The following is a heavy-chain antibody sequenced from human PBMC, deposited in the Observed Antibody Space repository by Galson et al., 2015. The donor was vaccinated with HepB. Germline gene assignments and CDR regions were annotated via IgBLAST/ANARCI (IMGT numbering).Heavy chain of an antibody. Sequence: QSGAEVKKPGESLKISCKGSGYSFTSYWIGWVRQMPGKGLEWMGIIYPGDSDTRYSPSFQGQVTISADKSISTAYLQWSSLKASDTAMYYCARALERYCSSTSCSYFDPWGQGTLVTVSS. V-gene: IGHV5-51*03. D-gene: IGHD2-2*01. CDR1: GYSFTSYW. CDR3: ARALERYCSSTSCSYFDP. CDR2: IYPGDSDT. J-gene: IGHJ5*02.